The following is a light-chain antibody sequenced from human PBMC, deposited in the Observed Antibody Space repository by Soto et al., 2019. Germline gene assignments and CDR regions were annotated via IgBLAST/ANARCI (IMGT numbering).Light chain of an antibody. CDR1: SSDVGGYNY. Sequence: QSALTQPASVSGSPGQSITISCTGTSSDVGGYNYVSWYQQHPGKAPKLMIHEVSKRPSGVSNRFSGSKSGNTASLTISGLQAEDEAYYYCSSYTSSSTRVFGGGTKLTVL. V-gene: IGLV2-14*01. CDR2: EVS. J-gene: IGLJ2*01. CDR3: SSYTSSSTRV.